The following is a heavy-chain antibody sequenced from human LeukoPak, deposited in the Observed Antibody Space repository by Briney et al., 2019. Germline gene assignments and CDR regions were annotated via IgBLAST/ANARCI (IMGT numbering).Heavy chain of an antibody. V-gene: IGHV4-39*01. D-gene: IGHD2-2*01. J-gene: IGHJ4*02. CDR2: IYYSGST. CDR1: GGSISSSSYY. Sequence: PSETLSLTCTVSGGSISSSSYYWGWIRQPPGKGLEWIGSIYYSGSTYYNPSLKSRVTISVDTSKNQFSLKLSSVTAADTAVYYCARRVVPAALAVRFYYFDYWGQGTLVTVSS. CDR3: ARRVVPAALAVRFYYFDY.